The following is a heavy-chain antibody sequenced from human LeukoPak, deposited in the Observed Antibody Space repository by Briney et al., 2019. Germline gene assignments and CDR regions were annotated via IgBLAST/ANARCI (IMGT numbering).Heavy chain of an antibody. V-gene: IGHV3-23*01. CDR2: ISGSGGST. Sequence: PGGSLRLSCAASGFTFSSYAMSWVRQAPGKGLEWVSAISGSGGSTYYADSVKGRFAISRDNSKNTLYLQMKSLRAEDTAVYYCAKGEQWLVLNWFDPWGKGTLVTVSS. CDR1: GFTFSSYA. J-gene: IGHJ5*02. D-gene: IGHD6-19*01. CDR3: AKGEQWLVLNWFDP.